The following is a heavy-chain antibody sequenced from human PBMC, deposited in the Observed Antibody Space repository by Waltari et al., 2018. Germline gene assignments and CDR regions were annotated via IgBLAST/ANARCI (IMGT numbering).Heavy chain of an antibody. V-gene: IGHV4-39*01. CDR3: ARGGKVSSGSLEGGMDV. D-gene: IGHD6-19*01. Sequence: QLQLQESGPGLVKPSATLSLTCTVSGGSISSSSYYWGWIRQPPGKGLEWIGSIYYSGSTYYNPSLKSRVTISVDTSKNQFSLKLSSVTAADTAVYYCARGGKVSSGSLEGGMDVWGQGTTVTVSS. J-gene: IGHJ6*02. CDR1: GGSISSSSYY. CDR2: IYYSGST.